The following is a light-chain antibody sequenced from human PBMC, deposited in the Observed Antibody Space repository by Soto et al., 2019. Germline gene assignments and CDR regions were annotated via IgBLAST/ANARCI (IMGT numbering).Light chain of an antibody. J-gene: IGLJ1*01. Sequence: QAVVTQSPSVSGAPGQRVTISCTGSSSNIGAGYDVHWYQQLPGTAPKLLIFGNNNPPSGVPERFSGSRSGTSASLAITGLQAEDDADYYCQSYDSSLSGSSVFGTGTKLTVL. V-gene: IGLV1-40*01. CDR1: SSNIGAGYD. CDR2: GNN. CDR3: QSYDSSLSGSSV.